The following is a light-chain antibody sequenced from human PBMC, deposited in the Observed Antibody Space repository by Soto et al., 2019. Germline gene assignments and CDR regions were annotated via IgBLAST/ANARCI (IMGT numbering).Light chain of an antibody. CDR1: SSDVGGYNY. CDR3: SSYTSSIPFV. V-gene: IGLV2-14*03. CDR2: DVS. Sequence: VLTQPASVSGSPGQSITISCTGTSSDVGGYNYVSWYQQHPNKAPKLLIYDVSYRPSGVSNLFSGSKSGNTASLTISGLQAEDEADYYCSSYTSSIPFVFGTGTKVTVL. J-gene: IGLJ1*01.